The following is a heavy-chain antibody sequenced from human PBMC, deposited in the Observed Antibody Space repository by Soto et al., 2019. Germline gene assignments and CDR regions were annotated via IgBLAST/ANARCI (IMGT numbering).Heavy chain of an antibody. CDR3: ARDNRDPRYYYYMDV. Sequence: PSETLSLTCTVSGGSISSYYWSWIRQPPGKGLEWIGYIYYSGSTNYNPSLKSRVTISVDTSKNQFSLKLSSVTAADTAVYYCARDNRDPRYYYYMDVWGKGTTVTVSS. CDR2: IYYSGST. V-gene: IGHV4-59*01. J-gene: IGHJ6*03. CDR1: GGSISSYY.